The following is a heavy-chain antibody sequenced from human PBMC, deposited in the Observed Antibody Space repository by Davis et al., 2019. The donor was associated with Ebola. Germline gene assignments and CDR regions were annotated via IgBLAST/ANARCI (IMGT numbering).Heavy chain of an antibody. Sequence: SETLSLTCAVYGGSFSGYYWTWIRQPPGKGLEWIGEIDHSGSTNYNPSLKSRAAISVDTSKNQFSLNLNSLTAADTAVYYCARSVSGGRASDYWGHGTLVTVSS. CDR3: ARSVSGGRASDY. CDR2: IDHSGST. D-gene: IGHD2-15*01. J-gene: IGHJ4*01. V-gene: IGHV4-34*01. CDR1: GGSFSGYY.